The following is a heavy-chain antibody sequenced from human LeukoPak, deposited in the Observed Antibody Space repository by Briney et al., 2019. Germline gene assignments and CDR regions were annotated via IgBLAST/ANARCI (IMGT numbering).Heavy chain of an antibody. D-gene: IGHD6-13*01. CDR3: ARLGSIAAAGTPDY. J-gene: IGHJ4*02. V-gene: IGHV3-11*06. Sequence: PGGSLRLSCAASGFTFSDYYMSWIRQAPGKGLEWVSYISSSSTYTTYADSMNRRFTISRDNAKNSLYLQMNSLRGEDTAVYYCARLGSIAAAGTPDYWGRGTPVTVSS. CDR1: GFTFSDYY. CDR2: ISSSSTYT.